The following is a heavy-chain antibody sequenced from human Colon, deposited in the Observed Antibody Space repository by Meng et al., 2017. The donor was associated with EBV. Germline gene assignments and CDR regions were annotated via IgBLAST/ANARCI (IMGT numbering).Heavy chain of an antibody. CDR1: GGSLSGYY. CDR2: INHSGTI. Sequence: QGQLQQWGAGLVKPSEPLSLTCGGYGGSLSGYYWSWIRQTPGKGLEWIGEINHSGTINYNPSLRSRVTISVDRSNNQFSLRLSSVTAADTAVYYCARGGGVIKGLVTWFDPWGQGTLVTVSS. J-gene: IGHJ5*02. V-gene: IGHV4-34*01. CDR3: ARGGGVIKGLVTWFDP. D-gene: IGHD2-8*01.